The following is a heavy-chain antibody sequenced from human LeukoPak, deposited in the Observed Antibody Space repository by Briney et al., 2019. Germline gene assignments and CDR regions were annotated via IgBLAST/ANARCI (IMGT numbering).Heavy chain of an antibody. V-gene: IGHV4-4*02. Sequence: SETLSLTCAVSGXSISSSEWWIWVRQPPGQGLEWIGEIHRDGRTRYNPSLKSRVTMSIHTSKKEFSLKLRSMTAADTAVYYCARAHSYSGYAEADYWGQGTLATVSS. CDR2: IHRDGRT. D-gene: IGHD5-12*01. CDR3: ARAHSYSGYAEADY. CDR1: GXSISSSEW. J-gene: IGHJ4*02.